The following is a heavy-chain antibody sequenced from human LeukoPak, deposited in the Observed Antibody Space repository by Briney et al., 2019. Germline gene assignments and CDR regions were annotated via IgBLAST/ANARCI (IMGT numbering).Heavy chain of an antibody. D-gene: IGHD6-13*01. J-gene: IGHJ5*02. CDR2: INHSGST. V-gene: IGHV4-34*01. CDR3: ARDYLSSSWYNWFDP. Sequence: SETLSLTCAVYGGSFSGYYWSWIRQPPGKGLEWIGEINHSGSTNYNPSLKSRVTISVDTSKNQFSLKLSSVTAADTAVYYCARDYLSSSWYNWFDPWGQGTLVTVSS. CDR1: GGSFSGYY.